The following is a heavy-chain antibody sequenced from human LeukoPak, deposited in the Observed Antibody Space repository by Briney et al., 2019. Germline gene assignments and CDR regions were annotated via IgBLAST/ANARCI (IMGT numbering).Heavy chain of an antibody. CDR1: GGSFSGYY. Sequence: PSETLSLTCAVYGGSFSGYYWSWIRQPPGKGLEWIGEINHSGSTNYNPSLKSRVTISVDTSKNQFSLKLSSVTAADTAVYYCARSSYYDSSGYPNSPYFDYWGQGTLVTVSS. CDR2: INHSGST. D-gene: IGHD3-22*01. J-gene: IGHJ4*02. V-gene: IGHV4-34*01. CDR3: ARSSYYDSSGYPNSPYFDY.